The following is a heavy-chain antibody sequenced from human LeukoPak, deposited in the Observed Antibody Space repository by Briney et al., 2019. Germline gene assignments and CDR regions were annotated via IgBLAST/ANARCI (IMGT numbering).Heavy chain of an antibody. CDR3: ARELYDTLTGYYNGLDY. D-gene: IGHD3-9*01. V-gene: IGHV1-2*02. J-gene: IGHJ4*02. Sequence: GASVKVSCKASGYTFTGYYMHWVRQAPLQGLEWMGWIKPNSGGTNYAQKFQGRVTMTRDTSISTAYMELSRLRSDDTAVYYCARELYDTLTGYYNGLDYWGQGTLVTFSS. CDR1: GYTFTGYY. CDR2: IKPNSGGT.